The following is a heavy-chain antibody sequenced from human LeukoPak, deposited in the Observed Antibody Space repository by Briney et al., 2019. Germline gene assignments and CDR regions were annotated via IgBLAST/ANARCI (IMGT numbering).Heavy chain of an antibody. D-gene: IGHD2-21*02. CDR2: ISSSGSTI. J-gene: IGHJ4*02. Sequence: GGSLRLSCAASGFTFSSYEMNWVRQAPGKGLEWVSYISSSGSTIYYADSVKGRFTISRDNAKNSLYLQMNTLRAEDTALYYCAKDAGGRWPLYYFDYWGQGTLVTVSS. CDR3: AKDAGGRWPLYYFDY. CDR1: GFTFSSYE. V-gene: IGHV3-48*03.